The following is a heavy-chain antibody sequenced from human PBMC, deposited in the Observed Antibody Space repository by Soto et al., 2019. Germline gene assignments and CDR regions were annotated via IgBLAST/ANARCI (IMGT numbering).Heavy chain of an antibody. V-gene: IGHV3-15*07. J-gene: IGHJ4*02. CDR3: SSYPDFWGGHTPL. D-gene: IGHD3-3*01. CDR1: GFSITNTW. Sequence: EVQLVESGGGLVQPGGSLRLSCAASGFSITNTWMHWVRQAPGKGLEWVGRVKSKADGGTADYAAPVKGRFTVSRDDSKNTQYLQMNSLNIEDTAVYYCSSYPDFWGGHTPLWGQGTLVTVSS. CDR2: VKSKADGGTA.